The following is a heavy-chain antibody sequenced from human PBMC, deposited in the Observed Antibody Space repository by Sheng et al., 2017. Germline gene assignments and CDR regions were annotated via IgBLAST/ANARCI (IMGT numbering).Heavy chain of an antibody. Sequence: QVQLVESGGGVVQPGRSLRLSCAASGFIFSSYGMHWVRQAPGKGLEWVAVIWYDGSNKYYADSVKGRFTISRDNSKNTLYLQMNSLRAEDTAVYYCARGLWFGEHDDAFDIWGQGTMVTVSS. CDR2: IWYDGSNK. CDR1: GFIFSSYG. CDR3: ARGLWFGEHDDAFDI. V-gene: IGHV3-33*01. J-gene: IGHJ3*02. D-gene: IGHD3-10*01.